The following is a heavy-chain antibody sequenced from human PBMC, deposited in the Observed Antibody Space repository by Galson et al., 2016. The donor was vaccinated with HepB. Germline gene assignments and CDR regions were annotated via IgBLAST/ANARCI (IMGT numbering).Heavy chain of an antibody. CDR3: AVYSFPIAAAGPARSLQH. CDR2: INSDGGST. CDR1: GFTFSSSW. Sequence: SLRLSCAASGFTFSSSWMHWVRQAPGKGLVWVSRINSDGGSTNYADSVKGRFTISRDNAKNTLYLQMNSLRAEDTAVYYCAVYSFPIAAAGPARSLQHWGQGTLVTVSS. D-gene: IGHD6-13*01. V-gene: IGHV3-74*01. J-gene: IGHJ1*01.